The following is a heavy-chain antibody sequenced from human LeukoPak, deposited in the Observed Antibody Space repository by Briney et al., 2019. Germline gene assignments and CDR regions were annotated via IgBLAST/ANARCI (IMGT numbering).Heavy chain of an antibody. CDR3: ASFDSSWYPTFDY. CDR2: IYYSGST. V-gene: IGHV4-31*03. J-gene: IGHJ4*02. Sequence: SETLSLTCTVSGGSISSGGYYWSWIRQHPGKGLEWIGYIYYSGSTYYNPSVKSRVTISVDTSKNQFSLKLSSVTAADTAVYYCASFDSSWYPTFDYWGQGTLVTVSS. D-gene: IGHD6-13*01. CDR1: GGSISSGGYY.